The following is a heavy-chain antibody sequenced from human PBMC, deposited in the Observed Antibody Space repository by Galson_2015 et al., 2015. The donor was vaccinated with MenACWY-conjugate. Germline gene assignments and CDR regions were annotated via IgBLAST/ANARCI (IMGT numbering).Heavy chain of an antibody. CDR3: ARDHYGSGSYWIGGSWFDP. D-gene: IGHD3-10*01. V-gene: IGHV1-18*01. Sequence: SVKVSCKASGYTFTSYGISWVRQAPGQGLEWMGWISVYNGHTNYAQKFQGRVTMTTDTSTTTAYMELRSLRSDDTALYYCARDHYGSGSYWIGGSWFDPWGQGTLVTVSS. CDR1: GYTFTSYG. J-gene: IGHJ5*02. CDR2: ISVYNGHT.